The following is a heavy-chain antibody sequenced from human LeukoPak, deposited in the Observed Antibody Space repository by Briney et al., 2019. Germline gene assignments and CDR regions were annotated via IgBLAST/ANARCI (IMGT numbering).Heavy chain of an antibody. CDR3: ARDAVVVPAAMFDP. CDR1: GYTFTGHY. D-gene: IGHD2-2*01. V-gene: IGHV1-2*02. CDR2: INPNSGGT. J-gene: IGHJ5*02. Sequence: ASVKVSCKASGYTFTGHYMHWVRQAPGQGLEWMGWINPNSGGTNYAQKFQGRVTMTRDTSISTAYMELSRLRSDDTAVYYCARDAVVVPAAMFDPWGQGTLVTVSS.